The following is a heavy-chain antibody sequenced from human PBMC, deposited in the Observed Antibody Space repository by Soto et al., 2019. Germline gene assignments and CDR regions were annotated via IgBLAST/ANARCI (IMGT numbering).Heavy chain of an antibody. D-gene: IGHD2-8*02. CDR1: GYKFTNFY. CDR3: GTGQDVYSYYELDV. V-gene: IGHV5-10-1*01. Sequence: PGESLKISCKAAGYKFTNFYITWVRQVPGKGLEWIGRIDPSDSYTIYSPSFQGHVTISADKSITTAYLQWSSLKASDTATYYCGTGQDVYSYYELDVWGKGTRFTVAS. J-gene: IGHJ6*04. CDR2: IDPSDSYT.